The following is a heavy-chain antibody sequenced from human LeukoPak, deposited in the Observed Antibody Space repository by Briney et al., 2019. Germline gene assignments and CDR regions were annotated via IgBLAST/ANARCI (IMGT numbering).Heavy chain of an antibody. CDR2: IYTSGDT. D-gene: IGHD3-10*01. J-gene: IGHJ4*01. CDR1: GGSVTRGAYS. CDR3: ASGDYGAGSPVMRY. V-gene: IGHV4-61*02. Sequence: SETLSLTCTVSGGSVTRGAYSWTWIRQPVGKGLEWIGRIYTSGDTKYNPSLKSRVTISVGASNNQFSLKLTSVTAADTAVYYCASGDYGAGSPVMRYWGHGTLVIVSS.